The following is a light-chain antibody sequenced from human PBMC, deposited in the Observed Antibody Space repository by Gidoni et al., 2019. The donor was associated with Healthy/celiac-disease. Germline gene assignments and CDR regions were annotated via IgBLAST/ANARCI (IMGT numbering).Light chain of an antibody. V-gene: IGKV3-15*01. CDR2: RAS. Sequence: EIVMTQSPATLSVSPGERATISCRASQSVNSNFAWYQQKPGQAPRLLIYRASTRATGIPARFSGSVSGTEFTLTINSLQSEDVAVYYCQQYNNWPYTFGQGTKLEIK. J-gene: IGKJ2*01. CDR1: QSVNSN. CDR3: QQYNNWPYT.